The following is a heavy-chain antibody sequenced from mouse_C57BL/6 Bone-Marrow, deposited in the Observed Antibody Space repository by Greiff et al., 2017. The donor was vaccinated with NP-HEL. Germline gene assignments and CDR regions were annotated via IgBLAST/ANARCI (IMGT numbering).Heavy chain of an antibody. CDR2: INPSSGYT. CDR1: GYTFTSYT. CDR3: ARPIDDGYYGAY. J-gene: IGHJ3*01. Sequence: QVQLQQSGAELARPGASVKMSCKASGYTFTSYTMHWVKQRPGQGLEWIGYINPSSGYTKYNQKFKDKATLTADKSSSTAYMQLSSLTSEDSAVYYCARPIDDGYYGAYWGKGTLVTVSA. D-gene: IGHD2-3*01. V-gene: IGHV1-4*01.